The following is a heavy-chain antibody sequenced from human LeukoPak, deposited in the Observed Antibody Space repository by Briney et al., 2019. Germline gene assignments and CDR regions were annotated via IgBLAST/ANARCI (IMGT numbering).Heavy chain of an antibody. V-gene: IGHV1-18*01. CDR2: ISAYNGNT. CDR3: AREGLRYFDWTTHYGMGV. Sequence: ASVKVSCKASGYTFTSYGISWVRQAPGQGLEWMGWISAYNGNTNYAQKLQGRVTMTTDTSTSTAYMELRSLRSDDTAVYYCAREGLRYFDWTTHYGMGVWGQGTTVTVSS. CDR1: GYTFTSYG. D-gene: IGHD3-9*01. J-gene: IGHJ6*02.